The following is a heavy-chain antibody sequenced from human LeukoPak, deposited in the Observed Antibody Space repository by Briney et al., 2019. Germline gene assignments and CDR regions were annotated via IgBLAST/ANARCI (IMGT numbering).Heavy chain of an antibody. V-gene: IGHV3-23*01. D-gene: IGHD6-13*01. CDR2: ISGSGGST. Sequence: PGGSLRLSCAASGFTFSSYAMSWVRQAPGKGLEWVSAISGSGGSTYYADSVKGRFTISRDNSKNTLYLQMNSLRAEDTAVYYCARDGVTGYSSSWYPSLYYYYYYYMDVWGKGTTVTVSS. J-gene: IGHJ6*03. CDR1: GFTFSSYA. CDR3: ARDGVTGYSSSWYPSLYYYYYYYMDV.